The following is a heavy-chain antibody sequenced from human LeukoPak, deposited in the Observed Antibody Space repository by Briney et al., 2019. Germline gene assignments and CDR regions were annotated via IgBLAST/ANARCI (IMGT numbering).Heavy chain of an antibody. J-gene: IGHJ5*02. V-gene: IGHV1-18*01. CDR3: ARDRFLWGLGNWFDL. D-gene: IGHD3-3*01. Sequence: ASVKVSCKTSGYTFTNYGISWVRQAPGQALEWMGWVSTSNPHTNYAPKFRGRVIMTTDTSTTTAYLEMRSLTSDDTAVYYCARDRFLWGLGNWFDLWGQGTLVTVTS. CDR2: VSTSNPHT. CDR1: GYTFTNYG.